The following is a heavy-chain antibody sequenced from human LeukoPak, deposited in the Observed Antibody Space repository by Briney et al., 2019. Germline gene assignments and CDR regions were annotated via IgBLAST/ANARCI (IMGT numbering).Heavy chain of an antibody. Sequence: GGSLRLSCAASGFTFSSYSMNWVRQAPGKGLEWVSSISSSSSYIYYADSVKGRFTISRDNAKNSLYLQMNSLRAEDTAVYYCGRDGYDSSCYYYRPYFDYWGQGTLVTVSS. J-gene: IGHJ4*02. CDR3: GRDGYDSSCYYYRPYFDY. CDR2: ISSSSSYI. V-gene: IGHV3-21*01. D-gene: IGHD3-22*01. CDR1: GFTFSSYS.